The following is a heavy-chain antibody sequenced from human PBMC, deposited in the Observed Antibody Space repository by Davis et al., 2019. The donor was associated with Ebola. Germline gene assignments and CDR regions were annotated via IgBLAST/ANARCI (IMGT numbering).Heavy chain of an antibody. CDR3: ARDYNYHFDY. J-gene: IGHJ4*02. Sequence: PGGSLRLSFPPPGFTSSSYAMSWFRQPPGKGLEWVPAISGSGGSTYYADSVKGRFTSTKDKSKNTLYLQMNCLNAEDTAVYYCARDYNYHFDYWGQGTLVTVSS. V-gene: IGHV3-23*01. D-gene: IGHD5-24*01. CDR2: ISGSGGST. CDR1: GFTSSSYA.